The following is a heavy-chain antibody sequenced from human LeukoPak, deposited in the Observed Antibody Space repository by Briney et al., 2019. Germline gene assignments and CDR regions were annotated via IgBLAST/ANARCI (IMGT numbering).Heavy chain of an antibody. CDR3: ARSLAPGAFDI. CDR1: GYTFTNYY. Sequence: ASVKVSCKASGYTFTNYYMHWVRQAPGQGLELMGIINPSGGSTSYAQKFQGRVTMTRDTSTSTVYMELSSLRSEDTAVYYCARSLAPGAFDIWGQGTMVTVSS. CDR2: INPSGGST. V-gene: IGHV1-46*01. J-gene: IGHJ3*02.